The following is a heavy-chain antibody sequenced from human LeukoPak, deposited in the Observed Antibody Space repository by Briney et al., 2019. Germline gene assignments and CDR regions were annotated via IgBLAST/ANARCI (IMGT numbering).Heavy chain of an antibody. CDR2: ISAYNGNT. D-gene: IGHD4-17*01. J-gene: IGHJ2*01. V-gene: IGHV1-18*01. Sequence: ASVKVSCKASGGTFSSYAISWVRQAPGQGLEWMGWISAYNGNTNYAQKLQGRVTMTTDTSTSTAYMELRSLRSDDTAVYYCARVSMDYGDYHWYFDLWGRGTLATVSS. CDR3: ARVSMDYGDYHWYFDL. CDR1: GGTFSSYA.